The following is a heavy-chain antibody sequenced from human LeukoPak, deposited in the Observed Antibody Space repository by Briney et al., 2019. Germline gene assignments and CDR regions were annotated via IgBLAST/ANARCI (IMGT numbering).Heavy chain of an antibody. CDR2: IRQDGSEK. V-gene: IGHV3-7*01. J-gene: IGHJ4*02. CDR1: GFTFSSYW. CDR3: ARVGLYGGNSDDLDY. D-gene: IGHD4-23*01. Sequence: GGSLRLSCAASGFTFSSYWMSWVRQAPGKGLEWVANIRQDGSEKYYVDSVKGRFTISRDNAKNSLYLQMNSLRAEDTAVYYCARVGLYGGNSDDLDYWGQGTLVTVSS.